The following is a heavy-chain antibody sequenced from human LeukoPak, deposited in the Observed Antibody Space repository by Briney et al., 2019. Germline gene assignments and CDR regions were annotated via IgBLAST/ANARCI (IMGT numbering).Heavy chain of an antibody. D-gene: IGHD3-3*01. V-gene: IGHV3-23*01. Sequence: GGSLRLSCAASGFTFSSYAMSWVRQAPGKGLEWVSAISGSGGSTYYADSVKGRFTISRDNSKNTLYLQMNSLRAEDTAAYYCAEVAIFGVVIPFYFDYWGQGTLVTVSS. CDR1: GFTFSSYA. CDR2: ISGSGGST. CDR3: AEVAIFGVVIPFYFDY. J-gene: IGHJ4*02.